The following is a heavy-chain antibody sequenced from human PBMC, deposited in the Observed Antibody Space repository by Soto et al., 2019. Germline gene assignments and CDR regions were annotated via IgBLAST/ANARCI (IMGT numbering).Heavy chain of an antibody. CDR1: GYTFTSYA. Sequence: QVPLVQSGAEVKKPGASVKVSCKASGYTFTSYAMHWVRQAPGQRLEWMGWINAGNGNTKYSQKFQGRVTITRDTSASTAYMELSSLRSEDTAVYYCARVYGGNPGNPFQHWGQGTLVTVSS. CDR3: ARVYGGNPGNPFQH. CDR2: INAGNGNT. J-gene: IGHJ1*01. D-gene: IGHD4-17*01. V-gene: IGHV1-3*01.